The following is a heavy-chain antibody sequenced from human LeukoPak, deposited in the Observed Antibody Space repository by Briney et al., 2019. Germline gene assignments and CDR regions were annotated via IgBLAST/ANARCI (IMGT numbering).Heavy chain of an antibody. CDR3: ARDSVVVGFDY. CDR1: GGSISSYY. CDR2: IYYSGST. J-gene: IGHJ4*02. Sequence: SETLSLTCTVSGGSISSYYWSWIRQPPGKGLEWIGYIYYSGSTNYNPSLKSRVTISVDTSKNQFSLKLSSVTAADTAVYDCARDSVVVGFDYWGRGTLVTVSS. D-gene: IGHD2-15*01. V-gene: IGHV4-59*12.